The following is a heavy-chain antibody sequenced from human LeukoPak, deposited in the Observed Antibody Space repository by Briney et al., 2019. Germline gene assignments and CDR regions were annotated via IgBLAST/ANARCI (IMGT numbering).Heavy chain of an antibody. CDR1: GFTFSSYA. V-gene: IGHV3-23*01. CDR2: ITGSGGRT. J-gene: IGHJ4*02. CDR3: AKAGLTTIYYFDF. Sequence: GGSLRLSCAASGFTFSSYAMNWVRQAPGNGLEWVSGITGSGGRTYYADSVKGRFTISRDNSKNTLYLQMNSLRAEDTALFYCAKAGLTTIYYFDFWGQGTLVTVSS. D-gene: IGHD2-21*02.